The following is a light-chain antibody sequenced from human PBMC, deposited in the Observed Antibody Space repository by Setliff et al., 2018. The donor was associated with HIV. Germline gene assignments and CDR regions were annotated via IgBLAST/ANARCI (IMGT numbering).Light chain of an antibody. CDR1: SSNIGSNT. CDR3: AAWDDSLNGYV. CDR2: SNN. Sequence: QSVLTQPPSVSGTPGQWVTISCSGSSSNIGSNTVNWYQQLPGTAPKLLIYSNNQRPSGVPDRLFGSKSGTSASLAISGLQSGDEADYYCAAWDDSLNGYVFGTGTKGTVL. V-gene: IGLV1-44*01. J-gene: IGLJ1*01.